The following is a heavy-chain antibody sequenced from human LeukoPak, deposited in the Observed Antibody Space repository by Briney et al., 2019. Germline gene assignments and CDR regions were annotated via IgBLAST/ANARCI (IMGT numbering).Heavy chain of an antibody. J-gene: IGHJ4*02. V-gene: IGHV4-4*07. D-gene: IGHD2-2*01. CDR3: ARGSGCSSSSCHAGEFDY. CDR1: GDSISSYS. CDR2: IFNSGSA. Sequence: SETLSLTCTVSGDSISSYSWNWIRQPAGEGLEWIGHIFNSGSANYNPSLKSRVTMSVDPSKNQFSLNLTSVTAADTAVYYCARGSGCSSSSCHAGEFDYWGQGTLVTVSS.